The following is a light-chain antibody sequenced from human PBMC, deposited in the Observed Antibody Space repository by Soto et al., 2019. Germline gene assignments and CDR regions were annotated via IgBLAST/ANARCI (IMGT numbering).Light chain of an antibody. CDR1: ESVTSSH. V-gene: IGKV3-20*01. Sequence: EIVLTQSPDTLSLSPGERATLSCRASESVTSSHLAWYQRKRGQAPRLLIYGASSRATDIPDRFSGGGSGTDFTLTISRLEPEDFAVYYCQHYGSSSNTFGQGTRLEIK. CDR3: QHYGSSSNT. J-gene: IGKJ5*01. CDR2: GAS.